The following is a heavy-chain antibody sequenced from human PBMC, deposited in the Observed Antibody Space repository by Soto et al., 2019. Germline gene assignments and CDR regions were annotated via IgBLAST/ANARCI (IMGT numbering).Heavy chain of an antibody. CDR3: AKDPPTYDFWSGYSYGMDV. Sequence: GGSLRLSCAASGFTFSSYAMSWVHQAPGKGLEWVSAISGSGGSTYYADSVKGRFTISRDNSKNTLYLQMNSLRAEDTAVYYCAKDPPTYDFWSGYSYGMDVWGQGTTVTVSS. D-gene: IGHD3-3*01. CDR2: ISGSGGST. V-gene: IGHV3-23*01. CDR1: GFTFSSYA. J-gene: IGHJ6*02.